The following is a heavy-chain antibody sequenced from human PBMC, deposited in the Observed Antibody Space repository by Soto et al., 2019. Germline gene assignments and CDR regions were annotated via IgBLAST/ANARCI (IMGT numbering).Heavy chain of an antibody. V-gene: IGHV3-33*01. D-gene: IGHD3-10*01. CDR1: GFTFSSYD. Sequence: PGGSLRLSCAASGFTFSSYDMHWFRQAPGKGLEWVAVIWYDGSNKYYADSVKGRFTISRDNSKNTLYLQMNSLRAEDTAVYYCARDTTRAMVRIYYGMDVWGKGTTVTVS. J-gene: IGHJ6*04. CDR2: IWYDGSNK. CDR3: ARDTTRAMVRIYYGMDV.